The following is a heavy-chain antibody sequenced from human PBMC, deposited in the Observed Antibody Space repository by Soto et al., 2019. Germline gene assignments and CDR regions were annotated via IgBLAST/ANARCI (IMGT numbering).Heavy chain of an antibody. D-gene: IGHD2-15*01. CDR2: ISGSGGST. CDR1: GFTFSSYA. Sequence: HPGGSLRLSCAASGFTFSSYAMSWVRQAPGKGLEWVSAISGSGGSTYYADSVKGRFTISRDNSKNTLYLQMNSLRAEDTAVYYCATSDLGYCSGGSCHDYYYYYMDVWGKGTTVTVSS. V-gene: IGHV3-23*01. J-gene: IGHJ6*03. CDR3: ATSDLGYCSGGSCHDYYYYYMDV.